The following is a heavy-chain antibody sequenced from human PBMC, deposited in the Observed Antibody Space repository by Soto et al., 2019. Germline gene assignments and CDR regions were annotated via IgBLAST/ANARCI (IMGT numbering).Heavy chain of an antibody. V-gene: IGHV1-69*06. D-gene: IGHD3-10*01. CDR1: GGTLSDHG. Sequence: QVQLEQSGAEVKKPGSSVKVSCKASGGTLSDHGVAWLRQAPGQGLEWMGGTIPVFNAPKYAPKFQGRVTIAADTSTNIAYMELSSMISEDTALYYCARGVFDSGNHYTGQSAFDIWGQGTMVSFSS. J-gene: IGHJ3*02. CDR3: ARGVFDSGNHYTGQSAFDI. CDR2: TIPVFNAP.